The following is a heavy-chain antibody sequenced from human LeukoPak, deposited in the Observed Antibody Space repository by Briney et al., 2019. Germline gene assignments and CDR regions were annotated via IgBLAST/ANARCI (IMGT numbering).Heavy chain of an antibody. Sequence: GASVKVSCKASGYTFTNYHINWVRQATGQGLEWMGWVNPNSGNTGYAQKFQGRVTMTRNTSINTAYMELSSLRSEDTAVYYCARMDHYDSSDNWFDPWGQGTLVTVSS. V-gene: IGHV1-8*01. D-gene: IGHD3-22*01. CDR3: ARMDHYDSSDNWFDP. CDR1: GYTFTNYH. CDR2: VNPNSGNT. J-gene: IGHJ5*02.